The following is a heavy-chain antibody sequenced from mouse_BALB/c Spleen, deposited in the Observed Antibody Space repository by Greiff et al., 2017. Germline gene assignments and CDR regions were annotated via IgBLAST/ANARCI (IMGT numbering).Heavy chain of an antibody. Sequence: EVNVVESGGGLVKPGGSLKLSCAASGFTFSSYTMSWVRQTPEKRLEWVATISSGGSYTYYPDSVKGRFTISRDNAKNTLYLQMSSLKSEDTAMYYCVHYGNYEGFAYWGQGTLVTVSA. V-gene: IGHV5-6-4*01. J-gene: IGHJ3*01. D-gene: IGHD2-1*01. CDR3: VHYGNYEGFAY. CDR1: GFTFSSYT. CDR2: ISSGGSYT.